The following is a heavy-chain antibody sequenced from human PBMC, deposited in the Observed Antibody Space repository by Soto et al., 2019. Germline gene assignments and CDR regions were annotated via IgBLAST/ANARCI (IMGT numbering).Heavy chain of an antibody. Sequence: ASVKVSCKASGYTFTSYAIHWVRQAPGQRLEWMGWINAGNGNTKYSQKFQGRVTITRDTSASTAYMELSSLRSEDTAVYYCARTNGVAVAGTRWFYPWGQGTLVTVSS. CDR2: INAGNGNT. CDR1: GYTFTSYA. V-gene: IGHV1-3*01. CDR3: ARTNGVAVAGTRWFYP. D-gene: IGHD6-19*01. J-gene: IGHJ5*02.